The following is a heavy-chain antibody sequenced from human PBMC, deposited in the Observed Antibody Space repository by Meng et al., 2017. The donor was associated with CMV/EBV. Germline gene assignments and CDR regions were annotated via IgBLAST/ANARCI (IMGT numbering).Heavy chain of an antibody. D-gene: IGHD6-13*01. CDR3: ARVAYSSSWYHAFDY. CDR1: GYTFTSYG. J-gene: IGHJ4*02. V-gene: IGHV1-18*01. CDR2: ISAYNGNT. Sequence: SGYTFTSYGIGWVRQAPGQGLEWMGWISAYNGNTNYAQKLQGRVTMTTDTSTSTAYMELRSLRSDDTAVYYCARVAYSSSWYHAFDYWGQGTLVTVSS.